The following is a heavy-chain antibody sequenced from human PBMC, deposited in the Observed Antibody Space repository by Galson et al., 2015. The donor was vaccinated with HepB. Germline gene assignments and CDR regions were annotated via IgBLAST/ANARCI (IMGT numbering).Heavy chain of an antibody. CDR2: ISGSGGST. CDR3: AKGGLDAFDM. CDR1: GFIFSTYA. J-gene: IGHJ3*02. Sequence: SLRLSCAASGFIFSTYAMSWVRQAPGKGLEWVSGISGSGGSTYHADSVKGRFTISRDNSKNTLYLQMNSLRAEDTAIYYCAKGGLDAFDMWGRGTMVTVSS. V-gene: IGHV3-23*01.